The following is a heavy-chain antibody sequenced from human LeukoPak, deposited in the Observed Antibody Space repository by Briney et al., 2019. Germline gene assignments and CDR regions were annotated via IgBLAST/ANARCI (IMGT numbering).Heavy chain of an antibody. CDR1: GYTFTSYD. Sequence: ASVRVSCKASGYTFTSYDINWVRQAPGQGLEWMGWMNPNSGNTDYAQKLQGRVTMTRNTSISTAYMELSSLRSQDTAVCYCATVSHRLHYYMYVSGKGATVTVSS. J-gene: IGHJ6*03. CDR3: ATVSHRLHYYMYV. CDR2: MNPNSGNT. V-gene: IGHV1-8*01.